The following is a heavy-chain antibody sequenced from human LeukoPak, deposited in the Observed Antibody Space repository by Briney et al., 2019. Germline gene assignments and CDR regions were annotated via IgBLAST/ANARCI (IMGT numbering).Heavy chain of an antibody. CDR1: GGSFSGYY. CDR2: INHSGST. V-gene: IGHV4-34*01. Sequence: SETLSLTCAVYGGSFSGYYWSWIRQPPGKGLEWIGEINHSGSTNYNPSLKSRVTISVDTSKNQFSLKLSSVTAADTAVYYCARGILRYQLLVNYFDYWGQGTLVTVSS. CDR3: ARGILRYQLLVNYFDY. J-gene: IGHJ4*02. D-gene: IGHD2-2*01.